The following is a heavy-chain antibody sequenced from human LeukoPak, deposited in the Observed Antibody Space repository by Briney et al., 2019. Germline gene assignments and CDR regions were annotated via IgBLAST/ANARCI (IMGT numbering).Heavy chain of an antibody. V-gene: IGHV3-23*01. CDR2: VSGNGRDT. J-gene: IGHJ4*02. Sequence: GGSLRLSCAASGFTFNTYAMTWVRQAPGKGLEWVSTVSGNGRDTYYADSMKGRFTTSRDNPKNTLYLQMNGLRAEDTAVYFCARDPGYAIYYFDYWGQGTLVTVSS. D-gene: IGHD3-9*01. CDR1: GFTFNTYA. CDR3: ARDPGYAIYYFDY.